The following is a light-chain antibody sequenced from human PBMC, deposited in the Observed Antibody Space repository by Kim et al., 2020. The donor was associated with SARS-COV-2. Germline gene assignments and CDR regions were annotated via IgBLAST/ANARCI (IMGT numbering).Light chain of an antibody. CDR2: QAS. CDR1: QNIGFF. CDR3: QHYNSYPYT. Sequence: IHMTQSPSTLAASVGDSVTISCRASQNIGFFLAWYQHKPGKAPTLLLYQASSLEIGVPSRFSGSGSETEFILTINSLQPDDFATYYCQHYNSYPYTFGQGTKLEI. J-gene: IGKJ2*01. V-gene: IGKV1-5*03.